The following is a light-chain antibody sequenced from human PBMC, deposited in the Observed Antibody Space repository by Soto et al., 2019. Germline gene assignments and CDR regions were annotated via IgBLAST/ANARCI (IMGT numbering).Light chain of an antibody. J-gene: IGLJ2*01. Sequence: QLVLTQPPSVSGAPGKRVTISCTGSSSNIGAGYDVHWYQQLPGTAPKLLIYGNSNRPSGVPDRFSGSKSGTSASLAITGLKAEDEADYYCQSYDSNLSVVFGGGTKVTVL. CDR1: SSNIGAGYD. V-gene: IGLV1-40*01. CDR3: QSYDSNLSVV. CDR2: GNS.